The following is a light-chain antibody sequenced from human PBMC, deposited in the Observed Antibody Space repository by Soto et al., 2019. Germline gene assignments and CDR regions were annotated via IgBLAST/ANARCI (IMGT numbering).Light chain of an antibody. Sequence: QSALTQPASVSGSPGQSITISCTGTSSDVGSFNLVSWFQQYPGKVPKVMIYDVTKRPSGVSDRFSGSKSGNTASLTISGLQAEDEADYYCCSYAGDTTYLFGGGTKLTVL. CDR3: CSYAGDTTYL. J-gene: IGLJ2*01. CDR1: SSDVGSFNL. CDR2: DVT. V-gene: IGLV2-23*02.